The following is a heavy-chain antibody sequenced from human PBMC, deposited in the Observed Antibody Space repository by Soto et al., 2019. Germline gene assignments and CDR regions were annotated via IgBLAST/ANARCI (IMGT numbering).Heavy chain of an antibody. CDR2: IGTAGDT. CDR3: ARGNSYDGNTIHFDY. J-gene: IGHJ4*02. Sequence: GGSLRLSCAASGFTFSSYDMHWVRQATGKGLEWVSAIGTAGDTYYPGSVKGRFTISRENAKNSLYLQMNSLRAEDTAVYYCARGNSYDGNTIHFDYWGQGTLVTVSS. D-gene: IGHD3-3*01. CDR1: GFTFSSYD. V-gene: IGHV3-13*01.